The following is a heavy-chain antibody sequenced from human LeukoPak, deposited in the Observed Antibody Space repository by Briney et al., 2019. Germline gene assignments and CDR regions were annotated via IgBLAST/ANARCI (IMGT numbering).Heavy chain of an antibody. CDR1: GSTFSSYA. Sequence: PGGSLRLSCAASGSTFSSYAMSWVRQAPGKGLEWVSAVSGSGRSTYYADSVKGRFTISRDNSKNTLSLQMNSLRAEDTAVYYCAKDGGDYDILTGYSYDAFDVWGQGTMVTVSS. D-gene: IGHD3-9*01. V-gene: IGHV3-23*01. CDR2: VSGSGRST. CDR3: AKDGGDYDILTGYSYDAFDV. J-gene: IGHJ3*01.